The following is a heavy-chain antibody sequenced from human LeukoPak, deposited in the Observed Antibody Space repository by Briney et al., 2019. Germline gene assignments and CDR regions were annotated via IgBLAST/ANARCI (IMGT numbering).Heavy chain of an antibody. J-gene: IGHJ4*02. V-gene: IGHV3-9*01. CDR1: GFTFDDYA. D-gene: IGHD3-10*01. Sequence: GGSLRLSCAASGFTFDDYAMHWVRQAPGKGPEWVSRITWNSGSTSYADSVRGRFTISRDNAKHSVYLQMDCLRFEDTALYYCAKDTGFYGSGRDSYYFDHWGQGTLVTVS. CDR2: ITWNSGST. CDR3: AKDTGFYGSGRDSYYFDH.